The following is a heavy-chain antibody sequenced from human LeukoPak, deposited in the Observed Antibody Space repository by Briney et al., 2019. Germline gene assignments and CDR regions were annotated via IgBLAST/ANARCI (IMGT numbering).Heavy chain of an antibody. Sequence: PGGSLRLSCAASGFTFSSYWMSWVRQAPGKGLEWVANIKQDGSEKYYVDSVKGRFTISRDNAKNSLYLQMNSLRAEDTAVYYCASRGRGCSGGSCHRNYFDYWGQGTLVTVFS. CDR3: ASRGRGCSGGSCHRNYFDY. CDR2: IKQDGSEK. D-gene: IGHD2-15*01. CDR1: GFTFSSYW. J-gene: IGHJ4*02. V-gene: IGHV3-7*01.